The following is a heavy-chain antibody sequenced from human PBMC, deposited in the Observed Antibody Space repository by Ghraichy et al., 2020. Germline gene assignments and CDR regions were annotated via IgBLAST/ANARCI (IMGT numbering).Heavy chain of an antibody. CDR3: ARGQWELRSRQDY. CDR1: GYTFTGYY. J-gene: IGHJ4*02. Sequence: ASVKVSCKASGYTFTGYYMHWVRQAPGQGLEWMGRINPNSGGTNYAQKFQGRVTMTRDTSISTAYMELSRLRSDDTAVYYCARGQWELRSRQDYWGQGTLVTVSS. V-gene: IGHV1-2*06. D-gene: IGHD1-26*01. CDR2: INPNSGGT.